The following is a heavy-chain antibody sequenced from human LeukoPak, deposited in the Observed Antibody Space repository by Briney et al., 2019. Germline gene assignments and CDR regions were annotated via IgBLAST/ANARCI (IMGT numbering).Heavy chain of an antibody. CDR2: INPSGGRT. D-gene: IGHD6-19*01. V-gene: IGHV1-46*01. Sequence: SSVKVSCKPSGYTFTSYYMHWVRQAPRQRREWLGIINPSGGRTSYAQKFQGRVTMTKDTSTSTVYMELSSLRSEDAAVYYCARVSGYSSGWFWDYWGQGTLVTVSS. CDR1: GYTFTSYY. J-gene: IGHJ4*02. CDR3: ARVSGYSSGWFWDY.